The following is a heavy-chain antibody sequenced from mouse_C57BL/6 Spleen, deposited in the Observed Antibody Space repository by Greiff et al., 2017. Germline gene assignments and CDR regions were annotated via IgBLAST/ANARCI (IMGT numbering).Heavy chain of an antibody. V-gene: IGHV1-80*01. CDR3: ARRLYYGNYFDY. CDR1: GYAFSSYW. D-gene: IGHD2-1*01. Sequence: QVQLQQSGAELVKPGASVKISCKASGYAFSSYWMNWVKQRPGKGLEWIGQIYPGDGDTNYNGKFKGKATLTADKSSSTAYMQLSSLTSEDSAVYFCARRLYYGNYFDYWGQGTTLTVSS. CDR2: IYPGDGDT. J-gene: IGHJ2*01.